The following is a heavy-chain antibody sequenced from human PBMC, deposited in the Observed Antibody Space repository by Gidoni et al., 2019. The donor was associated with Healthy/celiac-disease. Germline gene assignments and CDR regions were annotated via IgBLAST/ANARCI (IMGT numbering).Heavy chain of an antibody. D-gene: IGHD6-19*01. CDR1: GGSISSYF. V-gene: IGHV4-4*07. Sequence: QVQLQESGPGLVKPSETLSLTCTVSGGSISSYFWSWIRQPPGKGLEWIGRIYTSGSTNYNPSLKSRVTMSVDTSKNQFSLKLSSVTAADTAVYYCARDQNGLWLVQDYGMDVWGQGTTVTVSS. J-gene: IGHJ6*02. CDR3: ARDQNGLWLVQDYGMDV. CDR2: IYTSGST.